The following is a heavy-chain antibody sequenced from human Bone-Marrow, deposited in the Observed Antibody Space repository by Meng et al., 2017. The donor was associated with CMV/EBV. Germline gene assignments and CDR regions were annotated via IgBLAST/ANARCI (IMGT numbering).Heavy chain of an antibody. CDR2: INPNSGGT. CDR1: GYTFTGYY. J-gene: IGHJ5*02. Sequence: ASVKGSCKASGYTFTGYYMHWVRQVPGQGLEWMGWINPNSGGTNYAQKFQGRVTMTRDTSISTAYMELSRLRSDDTAVYYCAGGGDYDNWFDPWGQGTLVAVSS. D-gene: IGHD4-17*01. CDR3: AGGGDYDNWFDP. V-gene: IGHV1-2*02.